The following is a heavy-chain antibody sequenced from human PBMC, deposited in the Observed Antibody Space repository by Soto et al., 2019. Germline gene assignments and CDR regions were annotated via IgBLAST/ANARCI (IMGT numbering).Heavy chain of an antibody. CDR3: AKDIDGDYFDY. D-gene: IGHD1-26*01. Sequence: QVQLVESGGGVVQPGRSLRLSCAASGFTFSSYGMHWVRQAPGKGLEWVAVISYDGSNKYYADSVKGRFTISRDNSKNTLYLQMNSLRAEDTAVYYCAKDIDGDYFDYWGQGTLVTVSS. V-gene: IGHV3-30*18. J-gene: IGHJ4*02. CDR2: ISYDGSNK. CDR1: GFTFSSYG.